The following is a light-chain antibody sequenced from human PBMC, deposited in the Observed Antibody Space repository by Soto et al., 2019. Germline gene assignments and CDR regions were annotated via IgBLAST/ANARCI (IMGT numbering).Light chain of an antibody. Sequence: EIVWTQSPGTLSLSPGERAPLSCRASQSVSSSWLAWYQQKPGQAPRLLIYGASTRATGIPARFSGSGSGTEFTLTISRLQSEDFAVYDCQQYNNWPLTFGGGTKVDIK. CDR1: QSVSSS. V-gene: IGKV3D-15*01. J-gene: IGKJ4*01. CDR3: QQYNNWPLT. CDR2: GAS.